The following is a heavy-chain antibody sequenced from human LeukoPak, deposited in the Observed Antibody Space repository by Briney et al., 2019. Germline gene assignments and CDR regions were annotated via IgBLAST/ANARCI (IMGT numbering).Heavy chain of an antibody. CDR3: ARDLRAGGTWSYGVYFDL. CDR2: IKEDGSEK. Sequence: GGSLRLSCAASRFTFSDYYMTWVRQAPGRGLEWVANIKEDGSEKNYVDSVKGGFTISRDNAKNSVYLLLNSLTPENTAVYYCARDLRAGGTWSYGVYFDLWGRGTLVTGSS. V-gene: IGHV3-7*01. J-gene: IGHJ2*01. D-gene: IGHD4-17*01. CDR1: RFTFSDYY.